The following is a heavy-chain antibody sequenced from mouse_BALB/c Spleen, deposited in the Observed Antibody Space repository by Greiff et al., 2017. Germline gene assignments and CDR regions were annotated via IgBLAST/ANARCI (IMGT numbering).Heavy chain of an antibody. D-gene: IGHD2-4*01. CDR1: GYTFTSYW. CDR3: TRDWDYAWFAY. J-gene: IGHJ3*01. V-gene: IGHV1-69*02. CDR2: IYPSDSYT. Sequence: VQLQQPGAELVRPGASVKLSCKASGYTFTSYWINWVKQRPGQGLEWIGNIYPSDSYTNYNQKFKDKATLTVDKSSSTAYMQLSSPTSEDSAVYYCTRDWDYAWFAYWGQGTLVTVSA.